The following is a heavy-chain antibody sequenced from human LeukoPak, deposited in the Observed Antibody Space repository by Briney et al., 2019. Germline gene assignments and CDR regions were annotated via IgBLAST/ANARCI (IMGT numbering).Heavy chain of an antibody. CDR3: ARSLWFGELYY. V-gene: IGHV4-34*01. CDR2: INHRGST. D-gene: IGHD3-10*01. CDR1: GGSISSYS. Sequence: SETLSLTCTVSGGSISSYSWSWIRQPPGKGLEWIGEINHRGSTNYIPSLKSRVTISVDTSKNQFSLKLSSVTAADTAVYYCARSLWFGELYYWGQGTLVTVSS. J-gene: IGHJ4*02.